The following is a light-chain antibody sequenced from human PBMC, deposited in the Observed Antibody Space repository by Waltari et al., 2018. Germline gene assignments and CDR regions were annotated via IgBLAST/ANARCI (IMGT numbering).Light chain of an antibody. CDR1: RSDIGRNT. V-gene: IGLV1-44*01. Sequence: QSVLTQPPSVSGTPGQRVTISCFGSRSDIGRNTVNWYQHLPGTAPKLLIYNNAHRPSGVPDRFSGSKSGTSASLDITGLQSEDEADYYCATWDDSLNVVFGGGTKVTVL. J-gene: IGLJ2*01. CDR3: ATWDDSLNVV. CDR2: NNA.